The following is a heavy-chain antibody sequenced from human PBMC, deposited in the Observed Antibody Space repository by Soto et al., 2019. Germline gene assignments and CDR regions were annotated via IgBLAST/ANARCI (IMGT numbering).Heavy chain of an antibody. Sequence: GGSLRLSCAASGFTFSSYALSWVRQAPWKGLEWVSAISGSGGSTNYADSVKGRFTISRDNSKNTLYLQMNSLRAEDTAVYYCAKEPQWLGQGYFSYSAQGSLVTVSS. J-gene: IGHJ4*02. CDR3: AKEPQWLGQGYFSY. V-gene: IGHV3-23*01. CDR2: ISGSGGST. CDR1: GFTFSSYA. D-gene: IGHD6-19*01.